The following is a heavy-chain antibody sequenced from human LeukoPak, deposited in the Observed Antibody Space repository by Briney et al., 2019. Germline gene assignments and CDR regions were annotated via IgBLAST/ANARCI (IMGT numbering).Heavy chain of an antibody. CDR3: ARDSWDYDDSSGYYQNY. D-gene: IGHD3-22*01. Sequence: ASVKVSCKASGYTFSGYAMNWLRQAPGQGLEWMGWINTNTGNPTYAQGFTGRFVFSLDTSVSMAYLQITSLKAEDTALYYCARDSWDYDDSSGYYQNYWGQGTLVTVSS. CDR1: GYTFSGYA. V-gene: IGHV7-4-1*04. J-gene: IGHJ4*02. CDR2: INTNTGNP.